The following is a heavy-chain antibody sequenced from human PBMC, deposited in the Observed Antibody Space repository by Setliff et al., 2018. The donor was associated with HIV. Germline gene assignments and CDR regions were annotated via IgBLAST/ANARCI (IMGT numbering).Heavy chain of an antibody. V-gene: IGHV4-39*07. J-gene: IGHJ4*02. CDR3: ARWNGSGSYLDY. D-gene: IGHD3-10*01. CDR2: IYHSGST. CDR1: GDSISRSRYY. Sequence: SETLSLTCVVSGDSISRSRYYWSWIRQPPGKGLEWIGSIYHSGSTYYNPSLKSRVTISVDTSKNQFSLKLSSVTAADTAVYYCARWNGSGSYLDYWGQGTLVTVSS.